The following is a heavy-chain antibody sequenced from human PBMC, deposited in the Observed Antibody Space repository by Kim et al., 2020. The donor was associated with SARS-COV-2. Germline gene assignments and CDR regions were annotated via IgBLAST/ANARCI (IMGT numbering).Heavy chain of an antibody. D-gene: IGHD3-16*01. V-gene: IGHV4-34*01. Sequence: TNYNPSLKSRVTISVDTSKNQFSLKLSSVTAADTAVYYCARPGQGGGMDVWGQGTTVTVSS. CDR3: ARPGQGGGMDV. CDR2: T. J-gene: IGHJ6*02.